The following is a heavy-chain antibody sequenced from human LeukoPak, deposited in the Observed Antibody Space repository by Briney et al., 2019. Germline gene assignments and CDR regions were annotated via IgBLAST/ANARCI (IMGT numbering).Heavy chain of an antibody. D-gene: IGHD2-15*01. J-gene: IGHJ4*02. CDR2: IYYSGST. V-gene: IGHV4-59*08. Sequence: SETLSLTCTVSGGSISSYYWSWIRQPPGKGLEWIGYIYYSGSTNYNPSLKSRVTISVDTSKNQFSLRLSSVTAADTAVYYCATLPWCSGGSCYSHDYWGQGTLVTVSS. CDR1: GGSISSYY. CDR3: ATLPWCSGGSCYSHDY.